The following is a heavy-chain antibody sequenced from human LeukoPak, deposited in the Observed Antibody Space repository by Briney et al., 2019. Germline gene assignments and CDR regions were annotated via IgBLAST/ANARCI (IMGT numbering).Heavy chain of an antibody. D-gene: IGHD2-2*01. J-gene: IGHJ4*02. CDR1: GFTFSSYA. CDR2: ISSSSSYI. V-gene: IGHV3-21*01. CDR3: ARDGVVVPAAIPYYFDY. Sequence: GGSLRLSCAASGFTFSSYAMSWVRQAPGKGLEWVSSISSSSSYIYYADSVKGRFTISRDNAKNSLYLQMNSLRAEDTAVYYCARDGVVVPAAIPYYFDYWGQGTLVTVSS.